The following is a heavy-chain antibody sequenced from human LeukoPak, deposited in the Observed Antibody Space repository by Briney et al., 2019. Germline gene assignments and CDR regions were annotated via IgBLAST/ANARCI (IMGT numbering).Heavy chain of an antibody. CDR1: GGSISSYY. CDR3: ARDNGSGSCLFDY. D-gene: IGHD3-10*01. CDR2: IYYSGST. J-gene: IGHJ4*02. V-gene: IGHV4-59*01. Sequence: SETLSLTCTVSGGSISSYYWSWIRQPPGKGLEWIGYIYYSGSTNYNPSLKSRVTISVDTSKNQFSLKLSSVTAADTAVYYCARDNGSGSCLFDYWGQGTLVTVSS.